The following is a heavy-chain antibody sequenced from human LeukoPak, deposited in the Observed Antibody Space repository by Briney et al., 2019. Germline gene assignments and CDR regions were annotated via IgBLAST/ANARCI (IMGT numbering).Heavy chain of an antibody. CDR3: AKDPVEMATISQYFDY. V-gene: IGHV3-21*04. J-gene: IGHJ4*02. Sequence: GGSLRLSCAASGFTFSSYSMNWVRQAPGKGLEWVSSISSSSSYIYYADSVKGRFTISRDNAKNSLYLQMNSLRAEDTAVYYCAKDPVEMATISQYFDYWGQGILVTVSS. CDR1: GFTFSSYS. CDR2: ISSSSSYI. D-gene: IGHD5-24*01.